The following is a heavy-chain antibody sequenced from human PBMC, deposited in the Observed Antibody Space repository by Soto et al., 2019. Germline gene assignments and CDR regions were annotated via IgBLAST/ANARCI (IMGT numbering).Heavy chain of an antibody. Sequence: QVQLEQSGAEVKKPGASVKVSCKASGYTFTNYDIHWVRQATGQGLEWMGWMNPDSGNTGQSKQFQGRVTMTRDTSISTAYMEMSSLRSEDTAVYYFARGRFRRTWFDPWGQGTLVTVSS. V-gene: IGHV1-8*01. CDR2: MNPDSGNT. D-gene: IGHD3-16*01. CDR1: GYTFTNYD. CDR3: ARGRFRRTWFDP. J-gene: IGHJ5*02.